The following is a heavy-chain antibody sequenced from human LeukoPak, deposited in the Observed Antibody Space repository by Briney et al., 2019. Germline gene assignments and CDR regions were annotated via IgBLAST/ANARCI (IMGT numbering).Heavy chain of an antibody. CDR3: ARGEIMVRGKPFDY. CDR2: IYYSGNT. CDR1: GVSISSSNSY. Sequence: SETLSLTCTVSGVSISSSNSYWGWIRQPPGKGLEWIGSIYYSGNTYYNASLKSQVSISIDTSKNQFSLRLTSVTAADTAVYYCARGEIMVRGKPFDYWGQGTLVTVSS. D-gene: IGHD3-10*01. V-gene: IGHV4-39*01. J-gene: IGHJ4*02.